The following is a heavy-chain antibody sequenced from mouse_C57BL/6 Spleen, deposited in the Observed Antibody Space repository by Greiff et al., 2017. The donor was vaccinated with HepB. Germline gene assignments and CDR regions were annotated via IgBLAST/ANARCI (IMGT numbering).Heavy chain of an antibody. V-gene: IGHV1-82*01. CDR1: GYAFSSSW. Sequence: QVTLKVSGPELVKPGASVKISCKASGYAFSSSWMNWVKQRPGKGLEWIGRIYPGDGDTNYNGKFKGKATLTADKSSSTAYMQLSSLTSEDSAVYFCAREGSRGYFDVWGTGTTVTVSS. CDR3: AREGSRGYFDV. D-gene: IGHD1-1*01. J-gene: IGHJ1*03. CDR2: IYPGDGDT.